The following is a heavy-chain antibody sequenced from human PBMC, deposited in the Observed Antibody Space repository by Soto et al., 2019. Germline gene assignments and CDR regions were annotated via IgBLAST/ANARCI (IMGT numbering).Heavy chain of an antibody. J-gene: IGHJ4*02. D-gene: IGHD6-19*01. V-gene: IGHV4-34*01. CDR1: GGSFSGYY. CDR3: ARGRVAGSFDY. CDR2: INHSGST. Sequence: QVQLQQWGAGLLKPSETLSLTCAVYGGSFSGYYWSWIRQPPGKGLEWIGEINHSGSTNYNPSLKSRVTISGDTSKNQFSLKLSSVTAADTAVYYCARGRVAGSFDYWGQGTLVTVSS.